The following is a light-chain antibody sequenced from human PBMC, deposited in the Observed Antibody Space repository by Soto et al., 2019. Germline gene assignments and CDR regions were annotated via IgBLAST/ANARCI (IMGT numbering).Light chain of an antibody. CDR2: EVN. J-gene: IGLJ2*01. Sequence: QSALTQPPSASGSPGQSVTISCTGTSSDVGGYNYVSWYQQYPGKAPKLMIYEVNKRPSGVPDRFSGSKSGNTASLTVSGLQAEDEADYYCSSYAGSNHLVFGGGTKLTVL. CDR1: SSDVGGYNY. CDR3: SSYAGSNHLV. V-gene: IGLV2-8*01.